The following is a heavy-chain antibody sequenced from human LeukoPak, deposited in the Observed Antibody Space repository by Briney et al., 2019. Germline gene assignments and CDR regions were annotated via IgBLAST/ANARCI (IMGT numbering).Heavy chain of an antibody. V-gene: IGHV3-23*01. CDR3: AKEPREYCSSTSCPNWFDS. CDR2: ISASGGTT. Sequence: GGPLRLSCAASGFTFNDYAMSWVRQAPGKRLEWVPAISASGGTTYYADSVKGRFTISRDNSENTLFLQMNSLRAEDTALYYCAKEPREYCSSTSCPNWFDSWGQGTLVTVSS. CDR1: GFTFNDYA. D-gene: IGHD2-2*01. J-gene: IGHJ5*01.